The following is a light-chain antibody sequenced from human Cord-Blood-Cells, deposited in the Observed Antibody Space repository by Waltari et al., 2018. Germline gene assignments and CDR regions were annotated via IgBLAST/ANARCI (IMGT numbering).Light chain of an antibody. CDR3: QQRSNWPPT. Sequence: IVLTQSPATLSLSPGERANLSCRASQSVSSYLAWYQQKPGQAPRLLIYDASNRATGIPARFSGSGSGTDFTLTISSLEPEDFAVYYCQQRSNWPPTFGQGTKVEIK. J-gene: IGKJ1*01. CDR2: DAS. CDR1: QSVSSY. V-gene: IGKV3-11*01.